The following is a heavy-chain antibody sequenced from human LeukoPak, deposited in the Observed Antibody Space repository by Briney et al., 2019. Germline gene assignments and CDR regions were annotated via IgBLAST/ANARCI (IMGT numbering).Heavy chain of an antibody. CDR1: SGSISSFY. CDR2: IYYSGST. CDR3: ARDSLAGNVDY. Sequence: SETLPLTCTVSSGSISSFYWRWIRQPPGKGLEWIGYIYYSGSTNYNPSLKSRVTISVDTSKNQFSLKLSSVTAADTAVYYCARDSLAGNVDYWGQGTLVTVSS. J-gene: IGHJ4*02. D-gene: IGHD1-14*01. V-gene: IGHV4-59*01.